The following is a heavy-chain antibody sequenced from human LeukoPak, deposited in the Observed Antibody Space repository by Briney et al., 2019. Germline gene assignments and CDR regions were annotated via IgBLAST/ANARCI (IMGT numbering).Heavy chain of an antibody. Sequence: SETLSLTCTVSGGSISSYYWSWIRQPAGKGLEWIGRIYTSGSTNYNPSLKSRVTMSVDTSKNQFSLKLSSVTAEDTAVYYCVYSREWIHAFDIWGQGTMVTVSS. V-gene: IGHV4-4*07. CDR3: VYSREWIHAFDI. D-gene: IGHD3-3*01. J-gene: IGHJ3*02. CDR2: IYTSGST. CDR1: GGSISSYY.